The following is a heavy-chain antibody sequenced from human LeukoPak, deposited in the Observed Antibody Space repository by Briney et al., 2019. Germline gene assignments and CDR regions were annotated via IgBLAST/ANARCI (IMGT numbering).Heavy chain of an antibody. Sequence: SSETLSLTCTVSSGSISSYYWSWIRQPPGKGLEWIGYIYYSGTTDYNPSLESRVTISVDTPNNQFPLKVYSVTAADTAVYYCARSSGAYQSFDYWGQGTLVPVSS. V-gene: IGHV4-59*01. CDR3: ARSSGAYQSFDY. CDR2: IYYSGTT. D-gene: IGHD1-26*01. J-gene: IGHJ4*02. CDR1: SGSISSYY.